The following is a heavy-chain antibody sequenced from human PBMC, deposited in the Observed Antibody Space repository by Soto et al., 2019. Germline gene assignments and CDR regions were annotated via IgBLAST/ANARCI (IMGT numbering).Heavy chain of an antibody. CDR3: ARDGFGRNTRSFDP. CDR1: GDFISYYS. CDR2: VYSTGTI. V-gene: IGHV4-4*07. Sequence: KPSETLSLTCTVSGDFISYYSWAWIRQSAGKGLEWIGRVYSTGTIFYNPSLKSRATMSVDTSKNQFSLKLTSVNAADTAVYYCARDGFGRNTRSFDPLGQGTLVTVSS. D-gene: IGHD3-10*01. J-gene: IGHJ5*02.